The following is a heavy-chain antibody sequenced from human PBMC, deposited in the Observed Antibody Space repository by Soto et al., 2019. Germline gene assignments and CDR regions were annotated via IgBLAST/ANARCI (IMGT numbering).Heavy chain of an antibody. Sequence: GGSLRLSCAASGFTFSSYGMHWVRQAPGKGLEWVAVISYDGSNKYYADSVKGRFTISRDNSKNTLYLQMNSLRAEDTAVYYCAKGYIRYFDPGCDYWGQGTLVTVSS. CDR1: GFTFSSYG. J-gene: IGHJ4*02. CDR3: AKGYIRYFDPGCDY. D-gene: IGHD3-9*01. CDR2: ISYDGSNK. V-gene: IGHV3-30*18.